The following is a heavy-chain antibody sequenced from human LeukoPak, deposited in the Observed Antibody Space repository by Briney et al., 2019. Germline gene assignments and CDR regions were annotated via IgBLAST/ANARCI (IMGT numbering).Heavy chain of an antibody. J-gene: IGHJ4*02. Sequence: PSETLSLTCTVSGGSISSYYWSWIRQPAGKGLEWIGRIYTSGSTNYNPSLKSRVTMSVDTSKNQFSLKQSSVTAADTAVYYCARDSLVGAYYYFDFWGQGTLVTVSS. CDR3: ARDSLVGAYYYFDF. D-gene: IGHD1-26*01. V-gene: IGHV4-4*07. CDR1: GGSISSYY. CDR2: IYTSGST.